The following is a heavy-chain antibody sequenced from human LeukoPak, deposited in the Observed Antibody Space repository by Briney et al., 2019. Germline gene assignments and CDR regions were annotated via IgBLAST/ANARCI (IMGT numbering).Heavy chain of an antibody. Sequence: ASVKVSCKASGYTFTGYYMHWVRQAPGQGLEWMGWINPNSGGTNYAQKFQGRVTMTRDTSISTAYMELSRLRSDDMAVYYCARDSPYYYGSGSYYKPKYYYYYGMDVWGQGTTVTVSS. CDR1: GYTFTGYY. CDR3: ARDSPYYYGSGSYYKPKYYYYYGMDV. J-gene: IGHJ6*02. V-gene: IGHV1-2*02. CDR2: INPNSGGT. D-gene: IGHD3-10*01.